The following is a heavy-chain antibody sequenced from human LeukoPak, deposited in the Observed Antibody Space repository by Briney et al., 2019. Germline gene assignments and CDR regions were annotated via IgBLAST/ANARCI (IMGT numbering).Heavy chain of an antibody. D-gene: IGHD6-13*01. V-gene: IGHV4-59*01. CDR2: IYSSGST. Sequence: KPSETLSLTCSVSGGSISSYYWSWIRQPPGKGLEWIGYIYSSGSTYYNPSLKSRVTISVDTFENQLSLRLNSVTAADTALYYCARAHTSSWYMDYWGQGTLVTVSS. CDR1: GGSISSYY. J-gene: IGHJ4*02. CDR3: ARAHTSSWYMDY.